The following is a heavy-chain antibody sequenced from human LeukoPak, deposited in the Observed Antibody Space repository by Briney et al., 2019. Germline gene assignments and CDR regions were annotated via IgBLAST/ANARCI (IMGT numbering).Heavy chain of an antibody. CDR3: ARVNTEGSADY. CDR2: IYYSGNA. J-gene: IGHJ4*02. Sequence: PSETLSLTCTVSGGSISSYYWSWIRQPPGKGLEWIGFIYYSGNANYNPSLKSRVTISVDTSKNQFSLKLTSVTAADTAVYYCARVNTEGSADYWGQGTLVTVS. D-gene: IGHD6-19*01. V-gene: IGHV4-59*01. CDR1: GGSISSYY.